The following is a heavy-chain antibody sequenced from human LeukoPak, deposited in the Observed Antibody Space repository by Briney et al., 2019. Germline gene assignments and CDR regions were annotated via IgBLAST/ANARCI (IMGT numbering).Heavy chain of an antibody. CDR2: TRSITYGGAT. J-gene: IGHJ6*02. CDR1: GFTFGDYA. D-gene: IGHD5/OR15-5a*01. CDR3: SRDVSDGMDV. V-gene: IGHV3-49*04. Sequence: AGGSLRLSCTTSGFTFGDYALSWVRQAPGKGLEGVVFTRSITYGGATEYAASVKCIFTILREKSKSIAYLQMNSVRSEDKGMYFCSRDVSDGMDVWGQGTTVTVSS.